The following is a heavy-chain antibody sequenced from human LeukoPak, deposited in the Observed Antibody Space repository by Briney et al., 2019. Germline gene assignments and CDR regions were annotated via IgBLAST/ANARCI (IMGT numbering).Heavy chain of an antibody. J-gene: IGHJ3*02. CDR3: VRQYYDILTGYSDLFDI. V-gene: IGHV4-34*01. D-gene: IGHD3-9*01. CDR1: GGSFSGYY. CDR2: INHSGST. Sequence: SETLSLTCAVYGGSFSGYYWSWIRQPPGEGLEWIGEINHSGSTNYNPSLKSRVTISVDTSKNQFSLKLSSVTAADTAVYYCVRQYYDILTGYSDLFDIWGPGTKVIVSS.